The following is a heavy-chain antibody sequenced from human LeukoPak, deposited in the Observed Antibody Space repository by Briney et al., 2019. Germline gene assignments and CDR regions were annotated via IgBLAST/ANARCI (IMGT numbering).Heavy chain of an antibody. Sequence: GGSLRLSCAPSGFFFSSYWMTWVRQAPGKGLEWGANIKHDGSEKYYVDSVKGRFTISRDNANNTLYLQMISLRVEDTAVYYCARSWFMDVWGKGTTIIVSS. V-gene: IGHV3-7*01. CDR2: IKHDGSEK. CDR1: GFFFSSYW. J-gene: IGHJ6*03. D-gene: IGHD3-22*01. CDR3: ARSWFMDV.